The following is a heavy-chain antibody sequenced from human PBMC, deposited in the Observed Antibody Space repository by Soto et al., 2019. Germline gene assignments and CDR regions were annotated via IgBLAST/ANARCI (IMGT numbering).Heavy chain of an antibody. CDR2: IYPGDSDT. CDR1: GYRFTTYW. J-gene: IGHJ4*02. V-gene: IGHV5-51*01. D-gene: IGHD5-12*01. CDR3: ERVESGYVPDY. Sequence: GESLKISCKGSGYRFTTYWIGWVRQRPGKGLEWMGIIYPGDSDTRYSPSFQGQVTISADKSISTAYLQWSSLKASDTAMYYCERVESGYVPDYWGQGTLVTVSS.